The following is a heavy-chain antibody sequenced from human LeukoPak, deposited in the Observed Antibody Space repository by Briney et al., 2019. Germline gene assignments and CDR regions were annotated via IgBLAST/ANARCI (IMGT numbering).Heavy chain of an antibody. CDR2: INHSGST. CDR1: GGSFSGYY. V-gene: IGHV4-34*09. CDR3: AGGTTVTTFDY. Sequence: SETLSLTCAVYGGSFSGYYWSWIRQPPGKGLEWIGEINHSGSTYYNPSLRSRVTISVDTSKNQFSLKLSSVTAADTAVYYCAGGTTVTTFDYWGQGTLVTVSS. D-gene: IGHD4-17*01. J-gene: IGHJ4*02.